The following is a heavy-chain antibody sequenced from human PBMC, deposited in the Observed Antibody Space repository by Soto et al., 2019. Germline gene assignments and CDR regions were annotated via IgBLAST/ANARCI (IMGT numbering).Heavy chain of an antibody. V-gene: IGHV3-33*01. CDR1: GFTFSSYG. CDR2: IWYDGSNK. J-gene: IGHJ5*02. D-gene: IGHD1-7*01. CDR3: ARDRVELHNINWFDP. Sequence: GGSLRLSCAASGFTFSSYGMHWVRQAPGKGLEWVAVIWYDGSNKYYAHYVKGRFTFPRDNSKNTLYLQMTSLRAEDTAVYYCARDRVELHNINWFDPWGQGTLVTVSS.